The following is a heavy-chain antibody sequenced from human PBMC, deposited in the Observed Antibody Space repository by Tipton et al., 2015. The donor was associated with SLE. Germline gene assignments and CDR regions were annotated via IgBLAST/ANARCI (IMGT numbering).Heavy chain of an antibody. CDR1: GGSISSYY. Sequence: TLSLTCTVYGGSISSYYWSWIRQPPGKGLEWIGYIYYSGSTNYNPSLKSRVTISVDTSKNQFSLKPSSVTAADTAVYYCARGDHPLPWFDPWGQGTLVTVSS. CDR2: IYYSGST. J-gene: IGHJ5*02. V-gene: IGHV4-59*01. CDR3: ARGDHPLPWFDP.